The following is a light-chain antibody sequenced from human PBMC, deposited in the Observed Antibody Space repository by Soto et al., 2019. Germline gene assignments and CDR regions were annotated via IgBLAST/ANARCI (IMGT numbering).Light chain of an antibody. CDR3: CSYAGSSTWV. J-gene: IGLJ1*01. Sequence: QSALTQPASVSGSPGQSITISCTGTSSDGGSYNLVSWYQHHPGKAPKLMIYEGSKRPSGVSNRFSGSKSGQTTSLIISGLQAEDGADYYCCSYAGSSTWVFGTGTKVTVL. CDR1: SSDGGSYNL. CDR2: EGS. V-gene: IGLV2-23*01.